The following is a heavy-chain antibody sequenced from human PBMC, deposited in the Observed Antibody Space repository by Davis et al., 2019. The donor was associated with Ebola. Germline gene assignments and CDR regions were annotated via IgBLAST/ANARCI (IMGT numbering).Heavy chain of an antibody. CDR1: GFTFSSYA. D-gene: IGHD6-6*01. CDR2: ISGSGGST. CDR3: AKARIAAIRFDP. V-gene: IGHV3-23*01. Sequence: GESLKISCAASGFTFSSYAMSWVRQAPGKGLEWVSAISGSGGSTYYADSVKGRFTISRDNSKNTLYLQMNSLRAEDTDVYYCAKARIAAIRFDPWGQGTLVTVSS. J-gene: IGHJ5*02.